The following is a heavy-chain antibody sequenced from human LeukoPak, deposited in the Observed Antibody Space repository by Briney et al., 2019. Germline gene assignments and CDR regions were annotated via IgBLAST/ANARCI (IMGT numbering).Heavy chain of an antibody. CDR3: AKEAPWEAARAYYGMDV. CDR1: GFTVSNNY. J-gene: IGHJ6*02. V-gene: IGHV3-53*01. D-gene: IGHD6-6*01. Sequence: GGTLRLSCAASGFTVSNNYMNWVRQARGKGLEWGSIIYSGGSTYYAVSVKGRFTISRDNFKNTVYLQMNSLRAEDTAVYYCAKEAPWEAARAYYGMDVWGQGTTVTVSS. CDR2: IYSGGST.